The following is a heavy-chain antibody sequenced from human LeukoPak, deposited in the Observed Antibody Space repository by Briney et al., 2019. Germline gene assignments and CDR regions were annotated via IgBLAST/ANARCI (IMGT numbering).Heavy chain of an antibody. CDR3: AKGQRWELPLDF. V-gene: IGHV3-23*01. Sequence: PGGSLRLSCAASGFTFSSYAMTWVRQAPGKGLEWVSAISDSGRSTYYADSVKGRFPISRDISKGTLYLQMNSLRAEDTALYYCAKGQRWELPLDFWGQGTLVTVSS. CDR2: ISDSGRST. CDR1: GFTFSSYA. J-gene: IGHJ4*02. D-gene: IGHD2-15*01.